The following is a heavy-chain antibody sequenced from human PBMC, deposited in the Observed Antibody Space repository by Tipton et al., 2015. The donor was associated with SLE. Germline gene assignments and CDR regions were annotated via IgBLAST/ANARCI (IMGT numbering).Heavy chain of an antibody. V-gene: IGHV3-7*01. Sequence: SLRLSCAASGFTFSSSWMSWLRQAPGKGLEWVANIKPDGREIYYVDSAKGRFTISRDNAKTSLYLQMDGLRVGDTAVYYCARDGSGWSITWGQGTLVTVSS. CDR2: IKPDGREI. CDR1: GFTFSSSW. J-gene: IGHJ5*02. D-gene: IGHD6-19*01. CDR3: ARDGSGWSIT.